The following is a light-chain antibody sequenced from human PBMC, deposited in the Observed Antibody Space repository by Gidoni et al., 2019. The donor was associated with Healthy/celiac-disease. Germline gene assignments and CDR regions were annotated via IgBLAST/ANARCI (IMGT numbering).Light chain of an antibody. V-gene: IGLV2-11*01. Sequence: SALTQPRSLSGSPGPSVTISCTGTSSDVGGYNYVSWYQQHPGKAPKLMIDDVSKRPSGVPDRFAGSKSGNTASRTISGLQAEDEVDYYCCSYAGSYTVVFGGGTKLTVL. J-gene: IGLJ2*01. CDR2: DVS. CDR3: CSYAGSYTVV. CDR1: SSDVGGYNY.